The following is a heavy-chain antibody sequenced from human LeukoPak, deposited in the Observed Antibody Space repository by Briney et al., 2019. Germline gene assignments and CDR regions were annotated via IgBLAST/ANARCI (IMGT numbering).Heavy chain of an antibody. J-gene: IGHJ4*02. CDR2: ISYNSGSI. V-gene: IGHV3-9*01. CDR1: GFRFDSYA. D-gene: IGHD2-21*01. CDR3: AKVGEVSLDS. Sequence: GGSLRLSCAASGFRFDSYAMHWVRQPPGKGLEWVSGISYNSGSIGYEDSVKGRFTVSRDNAKSSLILQMNSLRPEDTAVYFCAKVGEVSLDSWGQGTQVTVSS.